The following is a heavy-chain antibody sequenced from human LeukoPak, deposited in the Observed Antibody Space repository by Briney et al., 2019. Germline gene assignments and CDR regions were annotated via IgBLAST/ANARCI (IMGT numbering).Heavy chain of an antibody. Sequence: SETLSLTCVVYGGSFSGYFWSWIRQPPGKGLEWIGEINHSGSTNYNPSLKSRVTTSVDTSKNQFSLKLSSVTAADTAVYYCARGLGIFGVSWFDPWGQGTLVTVSS. V-gene: IGHV4-34*01. CDR3: ARGLGIFGVSWFDP. D-gene: IGHD3-3*01. CDR1: GGSFSGYF. J-gene: IGHJ5*02. CDR2: INHSGST.